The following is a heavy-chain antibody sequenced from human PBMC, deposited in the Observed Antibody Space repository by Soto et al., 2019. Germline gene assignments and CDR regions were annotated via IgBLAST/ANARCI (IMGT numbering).Heavy chain of an antibody. J-gene: IGHJ4*02. V-gene: IGHV3-33*01. CDR3: ARDDDYSDNGFDY. CDR2: ILNDASGH. CDR1: GFTFSRHG. D-gene: IGHD4-17*01. Sequence: QVQLVESGGGVVQPGTSLRLSCAASGFTFSRHGMHWVRQTPGKGLEWLAVILNDASGHWYADSVKGRFTISRDNFENTLYMQMNGLRLEDTTMYYCARDDDYSDNGFDYWGQGTLVTVPS.